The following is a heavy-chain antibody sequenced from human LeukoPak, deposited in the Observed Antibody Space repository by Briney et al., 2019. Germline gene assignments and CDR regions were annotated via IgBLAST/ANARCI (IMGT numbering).Heavy chain of an antibody. CDR3: ARGPRYSFY. J-gene: IGHJ4*02. Sequence: GGSLRLSCAASGFIVSHNYMTWVRQAPGKGLEWISVIYIDGTTYYADSMKGRFTISRDQANNTLYLQMNTLRDEDTAVYYCARGPRYSFYWGQGTLVSVSS. CDR2: IYIDGTT. CDR1: GFIVSHNY. D-gene: IGHD6-13*01. V-gene: IGHV3-53*01.